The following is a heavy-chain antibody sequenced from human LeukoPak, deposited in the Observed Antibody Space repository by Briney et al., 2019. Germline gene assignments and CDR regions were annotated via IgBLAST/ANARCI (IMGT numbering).Heavy chain of an antibody. D-gene: IGHD2-15*01. CDR1: GFTFSSYD. V-gene: IGHV3-13*01. J-gene: IGHJ6*02. Sequence: PGGSLRLSCAASGFTFSSYDMHWVRQATGKGLEWVSSIGTAVDTYYPGSVKGRFTISRENAKNSLYLQMNSLRAGDTAVYYCARGGCSGGSCYSTPKDYYYYGMDVWGQGTTVTVSS. CDR2: IGTAVDT. CDR3: ARGGCSGGSCYSTPKDYYYYGMDV.